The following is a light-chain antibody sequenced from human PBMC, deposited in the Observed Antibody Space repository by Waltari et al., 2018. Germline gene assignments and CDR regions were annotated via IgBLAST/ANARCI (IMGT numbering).Light chain of an antibody. V-gene: IGKV1-39*01. J-gene: IGKJ1*01. Sequence: DIQMTQSPSSLSASVGDRVTITCRASQSISSYLHWYQQKPGKAPKLLIYAASSLQSGVSSRLSGSGSGTDFTLTISSLQPEDFATYFCQQYYTYSLWAFGQGTKVETK. CDR3: QQYYTYSLWA. CDR2: AAS. CDR1: QSISSY.